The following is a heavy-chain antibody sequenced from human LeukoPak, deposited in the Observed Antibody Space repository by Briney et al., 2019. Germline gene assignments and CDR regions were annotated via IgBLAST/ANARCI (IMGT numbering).Heavy chain of an antibody. D-gene: IGHD6-19*01. CDR3: AREVAVAGLYFDY. V-gene: IGHV3-30-3*01. Sequence: GGSLRLSCAASGFTFSSYAMHWVCQAPGKGLEWVAVISYDGSNKYYADSVKGRFTISRDNSKNTLYLQMNSLRAEDTAVYYCAREVAVAGLYFDYWGQGTLVTVSS. J-gene: IGHJ4*02. CDR1: GFTFSSYA. CDR2: ISYDGSNK.